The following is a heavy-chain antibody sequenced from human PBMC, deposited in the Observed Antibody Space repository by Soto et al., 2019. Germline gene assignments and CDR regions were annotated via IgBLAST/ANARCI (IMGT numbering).Heavy chain of an antibody. D-gene: IGHD4-17*01. CDR1: GSSIRNYY. J-gene: IGHJ4*02. CDR2: IYYSGST. Sequence: QVQLKESGPGLVKPSETLSLTCSVSGSSIRNYYWSWIRQPPGKGLEWIGNIYYSGSTNYNPSLKGRVLISVDSSRRQLSLRLNSLTAADTAVYYCTRVGGYYGDYPNFDYWGQGALVTVSS. CDR3: TRVGGYYGDYPNFDY. V-gene: IGHV4-59*01.